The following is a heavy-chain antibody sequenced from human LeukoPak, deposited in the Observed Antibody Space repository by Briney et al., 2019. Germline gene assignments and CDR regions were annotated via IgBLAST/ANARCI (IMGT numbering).Heavy chain of an antibody. CDR2: IYYSGST. Sequence: SETLSLTCTVSGGSISSHYWSWIRQPPGKGLEWIGYIYYSGSTNYNPSLKSRVTISVDTSKNQFSLKLSSVTAADTAVYYCARVEWELLYYFDYWGQGTLVTVSS. D-gene: IGHD1-26*01. CDR3: ARVEWELLYYFDY. V-gene: IGHV4-59*11. CDR1: GGSISSHY. J-gene: IGHJ4*02.